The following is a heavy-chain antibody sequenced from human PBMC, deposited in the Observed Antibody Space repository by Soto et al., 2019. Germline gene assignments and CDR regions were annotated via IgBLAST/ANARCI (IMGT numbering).Heavy chain of an antibody. CDR2: INPGDGST. V-gene: IGHV1-46*01. D-gene: IGHD5-18*01. CDR1: GYTFTSPR. CDR3: ARDSDTVMDRPIEYYFDY. Sequence: ASVKVSCKASGYTFTSPRMHWVRQAPGQGLEWMGIINPGDGSTTYAQKFQGRLTMTRDTSTSTVYMELSSLRSDDTAVYYCARDSDTVMDRPIEYYFDYWAREPWSPSPQ. J-gene: IGHJ4*02.